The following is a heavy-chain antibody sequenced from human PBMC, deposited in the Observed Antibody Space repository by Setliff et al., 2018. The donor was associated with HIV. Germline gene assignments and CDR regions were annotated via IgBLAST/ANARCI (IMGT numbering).Heavy chain of an antibody. CDR2: IYTSGST. CDR3: AGSWSGYPLSFGY. V-gene: IGHV4-61*02. D-gene: IGHD3-3*01. J-gene: IGHJ4*02. CDR1: GGSISSGSYY. Sequence: SETLSLTCTVSGGSISSGSYYWSWIRQPAGKGLEWIGRIYTSGSTNCNPSLKSRVTISVDTSKNQFSLKLSSVTAADTAVYYCAGSWSGYPLSFGYWGQGTLVTVSS.